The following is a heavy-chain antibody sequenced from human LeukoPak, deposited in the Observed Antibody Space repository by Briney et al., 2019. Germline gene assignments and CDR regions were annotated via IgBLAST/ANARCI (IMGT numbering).Heavy chain of an antibody. D-gene: IGHD3-10*01. Sequence: PGGSLRLSCAASGFTFSSYSMTWVRQTLGKGLEWVSGISDSGDSTYYADSVKGRFTISRDNSRNTLYLEMNSLRAEDTAVYYCTKWSGFGNDWGQGTLVTVSS. CDR2: ISDSGDST. CDR1: GFTFSSYS. CDR3: TKWSGFGND. V-gene: IGHV3-23*01. J-gene: IGHJ4*02.